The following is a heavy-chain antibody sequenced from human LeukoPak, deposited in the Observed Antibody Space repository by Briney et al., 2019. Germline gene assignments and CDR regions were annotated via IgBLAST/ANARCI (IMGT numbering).Heavy chain of an antibody. D-gene: IGHD2-15*01. CDR2: IHYSGRT. CDR3: PRHSETCRGVYCFLDYFDY. J-gene: IGHJ4*02. CDR1: GASISDYY. V-gene: IGHV4-59*08. Sequence: SETLSLTCTVSGASISDYYWSWFRQPPGKGLEWIGFIHYSGRTDSNPSLKSRLTISVDTPRNHFSLRLSSVTAADTAVYYCPRHSETCRGVYCFLDYFDYGGQGALVPFSS.